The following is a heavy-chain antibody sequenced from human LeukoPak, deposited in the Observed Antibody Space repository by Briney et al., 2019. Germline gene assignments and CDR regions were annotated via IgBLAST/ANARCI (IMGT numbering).Heavy chain of an antibody. CDR2: ISGSGGST. CDR3: AKGLRYFDWLSLH. CDR1: GLTFSSHA. V-gene: IGHV3-23*01. D-gene: IGHD3-9*01. J-gene: IGHJ4*02. Sequence: PGGSLRHSCAASGLTFSSHAMSWLRHAPGKALEWVSAISGSGGSTYYADSVKGRFTISRDNSKNTLYLQMNSLRAEDTAVYYCAKGLRYFDWLSLHWGQGTLVTVSS.